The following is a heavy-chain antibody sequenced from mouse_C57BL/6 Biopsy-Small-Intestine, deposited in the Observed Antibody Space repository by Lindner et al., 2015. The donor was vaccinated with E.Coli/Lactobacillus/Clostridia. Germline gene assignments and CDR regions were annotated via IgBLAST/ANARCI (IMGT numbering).Heavy chain of an antibody. V-gene: IGHV1-39*01. Sequence: VQLQESGPELVKPGASVKISCKASGYSFTDYNMNWVKQSNGKSLEWIGVINPNYGTTRFNQKFKGKATLTVDTSSTTAHMELLSLTSDDFAVYYCSREVGGSLYVGFFHVWGTGTTVTVSS. J-gene: IGHJ1*03. D-gene: IGHD6-2*01. CDR3: SREVGGSLYVGFFHV. CDR1: GYSFTDYN. CDR2: INPNYGTT.